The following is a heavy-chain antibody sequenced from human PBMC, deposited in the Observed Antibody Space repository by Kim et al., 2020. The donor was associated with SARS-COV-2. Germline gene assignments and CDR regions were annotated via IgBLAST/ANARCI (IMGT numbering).Heavy chain of an antibody. V-gene: IGHV4-59*01. D-gene: IGHD3-16*01. Sequence: SETLSLTCNVSGGSISSYYWSWIRQPPGKGLEWIGYIYYSGSTNYNPSLKSRVTISADTSKNQLSLKLSSVTAADTAVYYCARSGGWHSDYWGQGTLVTVSS. CDR2: IYYSGST. CDR3: ARSGGWHSDY. J-gene: IGHJ4*02. CDR1: GGSISSYY.